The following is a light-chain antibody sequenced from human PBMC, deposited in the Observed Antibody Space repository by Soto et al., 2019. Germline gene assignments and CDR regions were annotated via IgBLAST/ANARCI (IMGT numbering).Light chain of an antibody. Sequence: EIVLTQSPGTLSLSPGERASLSCRASQSVSSNYLAWYQQKPGQAPRLLIYAASTRATGIPDRFSGSGSATGFTLTSSRLEPEDFAVYYCQQYGTSPPLTFGGGTKVEIK. CDR2: AAS. CDR3: QQYGTSPPLT. CDR1: QSVSSNY. V-gene: IGKV3-20*01. J-gene: IGKJ4*01.